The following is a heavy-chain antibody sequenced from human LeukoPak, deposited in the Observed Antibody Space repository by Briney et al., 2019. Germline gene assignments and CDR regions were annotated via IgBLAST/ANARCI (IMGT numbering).Heavy chain of an antibody. CDR3: ARLRGYSYGIVNWFDP. CDR2: ICYSGST. CDR1: GGSISSSSYY. D-gene: IGHD5-18*01. J-gene: IGHJ5*02. Sequence: SETLSLTCTVSGGSISSSSYYWGWIRQPPGKGLEWIGGICYSGSTYYNPSLKSRVTISVDTSKNQFSLKLSSVTAADTAVYYCARLRGYSYGIVNWFDPWGQGTLVTVSS. V-gene: IGHV4-39*01.